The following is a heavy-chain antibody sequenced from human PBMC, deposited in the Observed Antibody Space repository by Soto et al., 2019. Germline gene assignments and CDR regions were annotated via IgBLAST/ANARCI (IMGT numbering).Heavy chain of an antibody. CDR1: GFTFSDYG. J-gene: IGHJ4*02. CDR2: ISYDGTFK. V-gene: IGHV3-30*18. D-gene: IGHD3-16*02. Sequence: QVQLVESGGGVVQPGRSLRLSCAASGFTFSDYGMHWVRQSPGKGLEWVAVISYDGTFKYYADSVKGRFTISRDNSNNTLYLQMNSLRAEDTAVYYCAKGLIRSWPPLFGYWGQGTLVTVSS. CDR3: AKGLIRSWPPLFGY.